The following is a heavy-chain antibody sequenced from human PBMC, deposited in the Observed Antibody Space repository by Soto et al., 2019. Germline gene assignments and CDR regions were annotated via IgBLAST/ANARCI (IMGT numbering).Heavy chain of an antibody. J-gene: IGHJ4*02. CDR3: ATLTKYDILTGFYPC. D-gene: IGHD3-9*01. V-gene: IGHV3-66*01. CDR1: GFTVNSNY. CDR2: IYSDGST. Sequence: PGGSLRLSCAASGFTVNSNYMSWVRQAPWKGLEWVSVIYSDGSTYYADSVKGRFIISRDNSNNTLYFQMNSLRAEDTAVYYCATLTKYDILTGFYPCWGQGT.